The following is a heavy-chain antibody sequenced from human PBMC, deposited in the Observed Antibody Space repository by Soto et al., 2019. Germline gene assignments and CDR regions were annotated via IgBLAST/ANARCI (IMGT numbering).Heavy chain of an antibody. J-gene: IGHJ4*02. CDR2: IYYSGST. V-gene: IGHV4-39*01. Sequence: NPSETLSLTCTVSGGSISSSSYYWGWIRQPPGKGLEWIGSIYYSGSTYYNPSLKSRVTISVDTSKNQFSLKLSSVTAADTAVYYCAGHDYGDYGMGDYWGQGTLVTVSS. D-gene: IGHD4-17*01. CDR3: AGHDYGDYGMGDY. CDR1: GGSISSSSYY.